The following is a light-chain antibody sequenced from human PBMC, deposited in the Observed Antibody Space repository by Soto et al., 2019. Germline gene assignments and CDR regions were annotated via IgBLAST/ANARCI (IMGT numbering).Light chain of an antibody. V-gene: IGKV1-39*01. CDR3: QQSYSRT. J-gene: IGKJ1*01. CDR1: QSISNY. Sequence: DIQLTQSPSPLSASVGDRVSISCRASQSISNYLNWYQQKPGKAPKVLIFAASRLQSGVPSRFSGSGSGTDFTLTITSLQPEDFATYYCQQSYSRTFGQGTKVDIK. CDR2: AAS.